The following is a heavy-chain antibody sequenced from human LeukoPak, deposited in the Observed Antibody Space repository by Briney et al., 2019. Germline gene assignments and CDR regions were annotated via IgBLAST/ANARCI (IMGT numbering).Heavy chain of an antibody. CDR2: ISGSGGST. J-gene: IGHJ4*02. D-gene: IGHD6-13*01. Sequence: GGSLRLSCAASGFTFSSYAMSWVRQAPGKGLEWVSSISGSGGSTYYADSVKGRFTISRDNAKNSLYLQMNSLRAEDTAVYYCARDSSWYDYWGQGTLVTVSS. CDR1: GFTFSSYA. V-gene: IGHV3-23*01. CDR3: ARDSSWYDY.